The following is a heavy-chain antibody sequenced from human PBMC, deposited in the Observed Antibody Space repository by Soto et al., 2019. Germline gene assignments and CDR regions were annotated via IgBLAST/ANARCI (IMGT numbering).Heavy chain of an antibody. CDR1: GGSISSYY. V-gene: IGHV4-59*01. D-gene: IGHD1-26*01. CDR3: ARDSWWELSGGAFDI. J-gene: IGHJ3*02. Sequence: PSETLSLTCTVSGGSISSYYWSWIRQPPGKGLEWIGYIYYSGSTNYNPSLKSRVTISVDTSKNQFSLKLSSVTAADTAVYYCARDSWWELSGGAFDIWGQGTMVTVSS. CDR2: IYYSGST.